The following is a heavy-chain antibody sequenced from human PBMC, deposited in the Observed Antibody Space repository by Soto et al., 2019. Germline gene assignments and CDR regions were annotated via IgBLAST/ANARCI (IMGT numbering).Heavy chain of an antibody. CDR2: IIPIFGTA. Sequence: QVQLVQSGAEVKKPESSVKVSCKASGGTFSSYAISWVRQAPGQGLEWMGGIIPIFGTANYAQKFQGRVTITADESTSTDYMQLSRLRSEDTAVYYCARGRDIVVVPADQGLAFDIWGQGTMVTVSS. J-gene: IGHJ3*02. CDR1: GGTFSSYA. CDR3: ARGRDIVVVPADQGLAFDI. D-gene: IGHD2-2*01. V-gene: IGHV1-69*01.